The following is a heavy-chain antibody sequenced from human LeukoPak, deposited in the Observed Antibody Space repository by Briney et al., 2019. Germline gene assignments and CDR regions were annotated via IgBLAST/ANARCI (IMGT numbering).Heavy chain of an antibody. CDR3: ARDGYGDYVFDY. CDR1: GFTFSSYE. D-gene: IGHD4-17*01. Sequence: GGSLRLSCAASGFTFSSYEMNWVRQAPGKGLEWVSYISSSGSTIYYADSVKGRFTISRDNAKNSLYLQMNSLRAEDTAVYYRARDGYGDYVFDYWGQGTLVTVSS. CDR2: ISSSGSTI. J-gene: IGHJ4*02. V-gene: IGHV3-48*03.